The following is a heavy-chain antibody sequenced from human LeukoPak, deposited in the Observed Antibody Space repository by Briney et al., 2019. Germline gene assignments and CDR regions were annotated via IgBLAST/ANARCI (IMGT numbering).Heavy chain of an antibody. D-gene: IGHD2-21*02. V-gene: IGHV4-59*12. J-gene: IGHJ5*02. CDR1: GGSISSYY. CDR3: ASRGGDWYNWFDP. CDR2: IYYSGST. Sequence: SETLSLTCTVSGGSISSYYWAWIRQPPGKGLEWIGYIYYSGSTNYNPSLKSRVTISVDTSKNQFSLKLSSVTAADMAVYYCASRGGDWYNWFDPWGQGTLVTVSS.